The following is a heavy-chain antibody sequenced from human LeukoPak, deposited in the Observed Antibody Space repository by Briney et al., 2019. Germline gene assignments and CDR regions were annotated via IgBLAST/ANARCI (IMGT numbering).Heavy chain of an antibody. D-gene: IGHD2-2*01. V-gene: IGHV3-53*05. CDR2: IYSGGST. CDR1: GFTVSSNY. CDR3: AKDSRGPIVVVPAAIGFYYGMDV. Sequence: AGGSLRLSCAASGFTVSSNYMSWVRQAPGKGLEWVSVIYSGGSTYYADSVKGRFTISRDNSKNTLYLQMNSLRAEDTAVYYCAKDSRGPIVVVPAAIGFYYGMDVWGQGTTVTVSS. J-gene: IGHJ6*02.